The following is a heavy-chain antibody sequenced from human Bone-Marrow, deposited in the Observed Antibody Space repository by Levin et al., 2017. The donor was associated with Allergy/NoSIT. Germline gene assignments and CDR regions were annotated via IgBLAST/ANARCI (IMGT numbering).Heavy chain of an antibody. CDR2: IFTSGIS. J-gene: IGHJ4*02. CDR3: ARGREHGDYFDY. V-gene: IGHV4-4*07. D-gene: IGHD4-17*01. Sequence: SETLSLTCTVSDDSISNYYWSWIRQPAGKHLEYIGRIFTSGISNYSPSLKSRVTMSVDTSKNQFSLKLSSVTAADTAVYFCARGREHGDYFDYWGQGTLVTVSS. CDR1: DDSISNYY.